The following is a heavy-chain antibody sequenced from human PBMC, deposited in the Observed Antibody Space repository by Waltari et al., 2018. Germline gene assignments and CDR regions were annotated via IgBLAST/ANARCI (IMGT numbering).Heavy chain of an antibody. J-gene: IGHJ3*01. V-gene: IGHV1-69*12. CDR2: IVPIFGTP. Sequence: QVHLVQPGAEVKKPGSSMKVSCKASGGTFGSFSIDWVRQASGQGLEWLGGIVPIFGTPQYEQKFQGRVTLTADASTTTAYLELSGLRSDDTAIYYCARRNLGFAFDVWGQGTLVIVSS. CDR3: ARRNLGFAFDV. CDR1: GGTFGSFS. D-gene: IGHD1-26*01.